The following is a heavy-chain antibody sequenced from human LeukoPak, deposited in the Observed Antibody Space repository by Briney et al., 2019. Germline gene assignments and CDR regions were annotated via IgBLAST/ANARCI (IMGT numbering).Heavy chain of an antibody. J-gene: IGHJ5*02. D-gene: IGHD3-10*01. V-gene: IGHV5-51*01. CDR2: IYPGDSDT. Sequence: KISCKGSGYSFTSYWIGWVRQMPGKGLEWMGIIYPGDSDTRYSPSFQGQVTISADKSISTAYLQWSSLKASDTAMYYCARPHMVRGVIISFDPWGQGTLVTVSS. CDR1: GYSFTSYW. CDR3: ARPHMVRGVIISFDP.